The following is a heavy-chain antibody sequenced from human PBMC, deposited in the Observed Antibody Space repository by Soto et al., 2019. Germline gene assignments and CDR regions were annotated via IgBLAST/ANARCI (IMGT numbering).Heavy chain of an antibody. CDR3: ARALLGFSYGYGGYFDP. Sequence: SETLSLTCNVSGGSFHGYSWSWFRQTSGKGLEWIGDISYRGSTSYSPSLKSRLLISLDTSNNQFSLKVASVTPADTAVYYCARALLGFSYGYGGYFDPWGPGTLVT. J-gene: IGHJ4*02. D-gene: IGHD3-16*01. V-gene: IGHV4-34*01. CDR2: ISYRGST. CDR1: GGSFHGYS.